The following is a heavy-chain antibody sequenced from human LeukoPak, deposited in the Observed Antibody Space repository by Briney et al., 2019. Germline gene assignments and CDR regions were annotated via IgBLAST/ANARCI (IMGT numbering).Heavy chain of an antibody. D-gene: IGHD1-7*01. CDR1: GFTFSSYW. CDR3: ATLPRTYGPLDY. V-gene: IGHV3-74*01. CDR2: INSDGSGT. Sequence: GGSLRLSCAASGFTFSSYWMHWVRQAPGKGLVWVSRINSDGSGTIYADSVKGRFTISRDNSRDTLYLQMNSLRAEDTAVYYCATLPRTYGPLDYWGQGTLVTVSS. J-gene: IGHJ4*02.